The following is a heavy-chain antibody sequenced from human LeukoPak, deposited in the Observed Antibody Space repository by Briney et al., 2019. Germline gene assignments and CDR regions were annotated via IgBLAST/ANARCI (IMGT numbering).Heavy chain of an antibody. Sequence: PSETLSLTCAVYGGSFSGYYWSWIRQPPGKGLEWIGEINHSGSTNYNPSLKSRVTISVDTSKNQFSLKLSSVTAADTAVYYCARLGPAGSNPYYYYYGMDVWGQGTTVTVSS. V-gene: IGHV4-34*01. CDR3: ARLGPAGSNPYYYYYGMDV. D-gene: IGHD6-19*01. J-gene: IGHJ6*02. CDR1: GGSFSGYY. CDR2: INHSGST.